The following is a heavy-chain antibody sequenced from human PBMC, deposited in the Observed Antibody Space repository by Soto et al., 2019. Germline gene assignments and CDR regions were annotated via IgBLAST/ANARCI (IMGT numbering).Heavy chain of an antibody. CDR1: GGSISSGGYY. V-gene: IGHV4-31*03. CDR2: IYYSGST. D-gene: IGHD3-22*01. J-gene: IGHJ6*02. Sequence: PSETLSLTCTVSGGSISSGGYYWSWIRQHPGKGLEWIGYIYYSGSTYYNPSLKSRVTISVDTSKNQFSLKLSSVTAADTAVYYCASETDYDSSGYYAPGDYYGMDVWCQGTTVTVSS. CDR3: ASETDYDSSGYYAPGDYYGMDV.